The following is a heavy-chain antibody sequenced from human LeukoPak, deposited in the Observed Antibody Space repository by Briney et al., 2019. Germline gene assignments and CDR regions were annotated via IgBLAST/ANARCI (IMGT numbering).Heavy chain of an antibody. CDR2: ISPSSSNI. CDR3: ARTLYYYDSSGYLY. D-gene: IGHD3-22*01. J-gene: IGHJ4*02. CDR1: GFTFSIYS. V-gene: IGHV3-48*01. Sequence: GGSLRLSCAAAGFTFSIYSMNWVRQAPGKGLEWVSYISPSSSNILYADSVKGRFTISRDNAKNSLYLQMNSLRAQDTAVYYCARTLYYYDSSGYLYWGQGTLVTVSS.